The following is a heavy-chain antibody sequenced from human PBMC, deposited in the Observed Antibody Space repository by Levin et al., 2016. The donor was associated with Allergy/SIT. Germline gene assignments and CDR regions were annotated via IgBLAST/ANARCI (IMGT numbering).Heavy chain of an antibody. Sequence: SETLSLTCTVSAGSISNSGYYWGWIRQPPEKGLEWIGTIYYSGSTYYNTSLKSRVTISVDTSKNQFSLKLSSVTAADTAVYYCASWSGYYGIDYWGQGTLVTVSS. V-gene: IGHV4-39*01. CDR1: AGSISNSGYY. J-gene: IGHJ4*02. D-gene: IGHD3-3*01. CDR3: ASWSGYYGIDY. CDR2: IYYSGST.